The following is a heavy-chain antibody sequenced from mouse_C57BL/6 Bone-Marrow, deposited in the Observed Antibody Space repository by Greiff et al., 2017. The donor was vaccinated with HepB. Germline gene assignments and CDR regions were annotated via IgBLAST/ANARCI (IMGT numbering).Heavy chain of an antibody. Sequence: VHVKQSVAELVRPGASVKLSCTASGFNIKNTYMHWVKQRPEQGLEWIGRIDPANGNTKYAPKFQGKATITADTSSNTAYLQLSSLTSEDTAIYYCARCSSGPSYAMDYWGQGTSVTVSS. CDR1: GFNIKNTY. J-gene: IGHJ4*01. CDR2: IDPANGNT. V-gene: IGHV14-3*01. CDR3: ARCSSGPSYAMDY. D-gene: IGHD3-2*02.